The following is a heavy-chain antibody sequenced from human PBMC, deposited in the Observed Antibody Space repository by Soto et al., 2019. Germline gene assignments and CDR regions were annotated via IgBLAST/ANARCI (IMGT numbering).Heavy chain of an antibody. D-gene: IGHD4-17*01. Sequence: GGSLRLSCAASGFTFSSYAMHWVRQAPGKGLEWVAVISYDGSNKYYADSVKGRFTISRDNSKNTLYLQMNSLRSEDTAVYYCAREGMTKDHLFFDYWGQGTLVTVSS. CDR2: ISYDGSNK. V-gene: IGHV3-30-3*01. CDR3: AREGMTKDHLFFDY. CDR1: GFTFSSYA. J-gene: IGHJ4*02.